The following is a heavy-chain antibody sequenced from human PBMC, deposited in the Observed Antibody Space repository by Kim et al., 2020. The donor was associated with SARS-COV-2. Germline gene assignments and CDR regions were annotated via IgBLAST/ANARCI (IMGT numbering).Heavy chain of an antibody. CDR1: GFTFSSYA. D-gene: IGHD3-22*01. CDR2: ISYDGSNK. CDR3: ARSDSSGYYYVSEYFQH. V-gene: IGHV3-30*04. J-gene: IGHJ1*01. Sequence: GGSLRLSCAASGFTFSSYAMHWVRQAPGKGLEWVAVISYDGSNKYYADSVKGRFTISRDNSKNTLYLQMNSPRAEDTAVYYCARSDSSGYYYVSEYFQHWGQGTLVTVSS.